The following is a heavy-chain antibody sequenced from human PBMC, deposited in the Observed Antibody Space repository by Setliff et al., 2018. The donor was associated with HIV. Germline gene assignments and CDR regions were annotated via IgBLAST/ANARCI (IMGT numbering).Heavy chain of an antibody. CDR2: IYYTGST. CDR3: ARGGGITWRSYSFDY. CDR1: GGSISSGGYY. J-gene: IGHJ4*02. V-gene: IGHV4-31*03. D-gene: IGHD3-10*01. Sequence: SETLSLTCTVSGGSISSGGYYWSWIRQHPGKGLEWIGYIYYTGSTYYNPSLKSRVTISIDTSKNQFSLKLGSVTAADTAIYYCARGGGITWRSYSFDYWGQGTLVTVSS.